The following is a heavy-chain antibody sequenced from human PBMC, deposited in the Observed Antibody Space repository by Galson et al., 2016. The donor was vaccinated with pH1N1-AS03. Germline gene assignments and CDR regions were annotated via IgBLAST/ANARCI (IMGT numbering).Heavy chain of an antibody. CDR2: ISYGGSKK. J-gene: IGHJ2*01. V-gene: IGHV3-30*18. D-gene: IGHD2-8*01. CDR1: GFTFSRYG. CDR3: AKDNGDRGFWYFDL. Sequence: SLRLSCAASGFTFSRYGMHWVRQAPGKGLEWVTIISYGGSKKYYVDSVKGRFTISRDNSKNTLYLQMNSLRAEDTAVYYCAKDNGDRGFWYFDLCGRGTLVTVSS.